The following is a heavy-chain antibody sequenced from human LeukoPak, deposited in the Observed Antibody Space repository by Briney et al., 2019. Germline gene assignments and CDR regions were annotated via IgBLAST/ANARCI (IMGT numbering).Heavy chain of an antibody. D-gene: IGHD6-19*01. CDR3: ARVIYSGWEGELSD. J-gene: IGHJ4*02. CDR2: MGTAGDT. Sequence: GGSLRLSCAASGFTFRGYDMHWVRQATGKGLEWVSGMGTAGDTYQPGSVKGRFTISRENAKNSLYLQMNSLRAGDTAVYYCARVIYSGWEGELSDWGQGTLVTVSS. CDR1: GFTFRGYD. V-gene: IGHV3-13*04.